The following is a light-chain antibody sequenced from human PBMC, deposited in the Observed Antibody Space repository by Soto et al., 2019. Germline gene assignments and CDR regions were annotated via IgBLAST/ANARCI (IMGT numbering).Light chain of an antibody. Sequence: DIQKTQSPSTLSASVGDRVTITCRASQSISSWLAWYQQKPGKAPKLLIYDASSLESGVPSRFSGSGSGTEFTLTISSLQPDDFAIYYCQQYNSYSPTFGGGTMV. J-gene: IGKJ4*01. V-gene: IGKV1-5*01. CDR3: QQYNSYSPT. CDR2: DAS. CDR1: QSISSW.